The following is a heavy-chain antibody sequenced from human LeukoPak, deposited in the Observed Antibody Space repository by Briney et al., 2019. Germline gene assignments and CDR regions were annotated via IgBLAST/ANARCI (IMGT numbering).Heavy chain of an antibody. D-gene: IGHD3-3*01. CDR1: GFTFDDYA. Sequence: PGGSLRLSCAASGFTFDDYAMHWVRQAPGRGLEWVSLISGDGGSTYYADSVKGRFTISRDNSKNSLYLQMNSLRTEDTALYYCAKVRVGDSYYDFWSGYYYYYGMDVWGQGTMVTVSS. V-gene: IGHV3-43*02. J-gene: IGHJ6*02. CDR3: AKVRVGDSYYDFWSGYYYYYGMDV. CDR2: ISGDGGST.